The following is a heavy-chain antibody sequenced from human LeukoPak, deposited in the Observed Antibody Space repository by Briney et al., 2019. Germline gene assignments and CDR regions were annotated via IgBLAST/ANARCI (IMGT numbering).Heavy chain of an antibody. CDR2: IYPGDSDT. D-gene: IGHD1-26*01. CDR1: GYTFTSYW. CDR3: ARHPHTIVGTTPYFDY. J-gene: IGHJ4*02. V-gene: IGHV5-51*01. Sequence: GESLKISCQGFGYTFTSYWIGWVRQMPGKGLGWMGIIYPGDSDTRYSPSFQGQVIISADKSISTAYLQWSSLKASDTAMYYCARHPHTIVGTTPYFDYWGQGTLVTVSS.